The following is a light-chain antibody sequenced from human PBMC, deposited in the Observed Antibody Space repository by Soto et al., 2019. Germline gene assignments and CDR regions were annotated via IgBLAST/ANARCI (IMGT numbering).Light chain of an antibody. Sequence: EIVMTQSPATLSVSPGERATLSCRASQSVSSSLAWYQQRPDQAPRLLIYGASARATGVPARFSGSGSGTEFTLTINSLQSEDFAVYYCQQYNNWPYTFGQGTKLEIK. CDR1: QSVSSS. J-gene: IGKJ2*01. V-gene: IGKV3-15*01. CDR3: QQYNNWPYT. CDR2: GAS.